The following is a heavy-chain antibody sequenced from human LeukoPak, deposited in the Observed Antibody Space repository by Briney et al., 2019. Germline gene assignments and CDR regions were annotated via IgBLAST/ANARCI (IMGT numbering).Heavy chain of an antibody. D-gene: IGHD5-12*01. J-gene: IGHJ3*02. CDR1: GFTVNKNF. Sequence: PGGSLRLSCAASGFTVNKNFMTWVRQAPGKGLEWVSVIYSGGTTYYGDSVKGRFTISRDNSKNTLYLQMDSLRVEDTAVYYCARYIVATTHACDIWGPGTIVTVS. V-gene: IGHV3-53*01. CDR2: IYSGGTT. CDR3: ARYIVATTHACDI.